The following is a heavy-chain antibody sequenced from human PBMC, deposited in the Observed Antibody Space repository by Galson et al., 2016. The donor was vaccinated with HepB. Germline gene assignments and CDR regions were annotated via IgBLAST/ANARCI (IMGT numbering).Heavy chain of an antibody. CDR3: ARGTETSWYGQFDY. CDR2: IWYDGSKK. J-gene: IGHJ4*02. CDR1: GFIFSDFA. Sequence: SLRLSCAASGFIFSDFAMHWVRQAPGKGLEWVAFIWYDGSKKYYGTSVEGRFTISRDNSKNTLYLQMNSLRVEDTAVYYCARGTETSWYGQFDYWGQGTLVTVSS. D-gene: IGHD2-2*01. V-gene: IGHV3-33*08.